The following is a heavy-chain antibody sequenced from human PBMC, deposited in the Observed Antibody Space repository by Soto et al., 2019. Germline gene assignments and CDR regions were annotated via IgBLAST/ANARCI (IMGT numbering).Heavy chain of an antibody. Sequence: QVQLQESRPGLVKPSQTLSLTCSVSGGSISSGGYYWSWIRQHPGKGLEWIGYIYYGRSTYYNPSLKCRVTISVDTFKNQSSQKLSSVTAADTAVYYCARELVVVTAIPHYYCGMDVWGQGTTVTVSS. CDR1: GGSISSGGYY. J-gene: IGHJ6*02. CDR2: IYYGRST. V-gene: IGHV4-31*03. CDR3: ARELVVVTAIPHYYCGMDV. D-gene: IGHD2-21*02.